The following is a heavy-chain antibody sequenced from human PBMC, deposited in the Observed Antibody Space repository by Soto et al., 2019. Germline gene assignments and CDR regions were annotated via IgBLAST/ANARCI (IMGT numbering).Heavy chain of an antibody. CDR3: ATQEVGGSYVYTFDP. CDR2: IFYNGRT. J-gene: IGHJ5*02. Sequence: PSETLSLTCTVSGASISSGGYYWTWIRQHPGKGLEWIGYIFYNGRTDYNPSLKSRLSISIDTSNNQFSLKVSSVTAADTAVFYCATQEVGGSYVYTFDPWGQGTLVTVSS. D-gene: IGHD1-26*01. CDR1: GASISSGGYY. V-gene: IGHV4-31*03.